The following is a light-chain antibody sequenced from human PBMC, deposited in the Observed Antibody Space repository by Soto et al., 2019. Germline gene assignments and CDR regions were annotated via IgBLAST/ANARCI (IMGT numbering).Light chain of an antibody. Sequence: QSALTQPASVSGSPGQSITISCTGTSSDVGGYNYVSWYQQHPGKAPQLIIHDVTGRPSGVSTRFSGSKSGNTASLTISGLQAEDEADYYCTSYPTSSTLVFGGGTKLTVL. CDR1: SSDVGGYNY. CDR3: TSYPTSSTLV. V-gene: IGLV2-14*03. CDR2: DVT. J-gene: IGLJ3*02.